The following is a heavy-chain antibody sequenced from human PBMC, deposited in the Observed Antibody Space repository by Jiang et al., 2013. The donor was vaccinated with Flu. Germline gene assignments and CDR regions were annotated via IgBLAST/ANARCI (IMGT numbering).Heavy chain of an antibody. D-gene: IGHD4-23*01. CDR2: IYPDDSDT. V-gene: IGHV5-51*01. Sequence: VQLVESGAEVKKSGESLKISCRASGYSFTTYWIGWVRQMPGKGLEWMGIIYPDDSDTKYSPSFQGQVTISADRSITTAYLQWSSLKPSDTAMYYCARRSYAGGSEGRYFDYWGQGTPVTVSS. CDR3: ARRSYAGGSEGRYFDY. J-gene: IGHJ4*02. CDR1: GYSFTTYW.